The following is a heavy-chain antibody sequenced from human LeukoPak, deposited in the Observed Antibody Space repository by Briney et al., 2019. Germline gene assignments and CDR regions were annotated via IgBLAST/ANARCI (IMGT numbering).Heavy chain of an antibody. CDR3: ARANSSSATRNFFDY. Sequence: SGTSLRLSCAASVFAFDNYAMHWVRQGPGRGLEWVSDISWSSGTVDYADSVKGRFIISRDNAKNSLYLEMKDLRTEDTAFYYCARANSSSATRNFFDYWGQGTLVTVSS. D-gene: IGHD2/OR15-2a*01. CDR2: ISWSSGTV. J-gene: IGHJ4*02. CDR1: VFAFDNYA. V-gene: IGHV3-9*01.